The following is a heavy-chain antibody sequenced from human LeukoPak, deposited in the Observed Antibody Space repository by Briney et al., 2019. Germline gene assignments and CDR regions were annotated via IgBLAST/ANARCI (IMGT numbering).Heavy chain of an antibody. CDR1: GFTFSSHE. D-gene: IGHD4-17*01. CDR2: ISNSGGDI. V-gene: IGHV3-48*03. CDR3: ARTLTTTYS. Sequence: GGSLRLSCAASGFTFSSHEMNWVRQAPGKGLEWLSYISNSGGDINYADSVKGRFTISRDNAKNSLYLQMNSLRVEDTAVYYCARTLTTTYSWGQGTLVTVSS. J-gene: IGHJ4*02.